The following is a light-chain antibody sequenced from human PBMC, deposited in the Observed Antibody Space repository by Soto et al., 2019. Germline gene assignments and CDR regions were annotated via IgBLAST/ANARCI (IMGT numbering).Light chain of an antibody. Sequence: QSALTQPRSVSGSPGQSVTISCTGTSSDVGGHDYVSWFQQLPGKAPKLIIFDVNKRPSGVPDRFSASKSGNTASLTISGLQAEDEADYYCCSYAGSYTWVFGGGTQLTVL. V-gene: IGLV2-11*01. CDR2: DVN. CDR3: CSYAGSYTWV. J-gene: IGLJ3*02. CDR1: SSDVGGHDY.